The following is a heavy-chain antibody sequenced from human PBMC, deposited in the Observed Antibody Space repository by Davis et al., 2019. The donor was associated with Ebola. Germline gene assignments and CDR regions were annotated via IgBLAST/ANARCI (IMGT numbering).Heavy chain of an antibody. CDR3: ARKPARWENWFDP. CDR1: GGSISSSSYY. J-gene: IGHJ5*02. D-gene: IGHD1-26*01. Sequence: MPGGSLRLSCTVSGGSISSSSYYWGWIRQPPGKGLEWIGSIYYSGSTYYNPSLKSRVTISVDTSKNQFSLKLSSVTAADTAVYYCARKPARWENWFDPWGQGTLVSVSS. V-gene: IGHV4-39*01. CDR2: IYYSGST.